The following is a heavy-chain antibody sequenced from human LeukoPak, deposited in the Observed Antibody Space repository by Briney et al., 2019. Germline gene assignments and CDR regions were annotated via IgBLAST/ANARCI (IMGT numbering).Heavy chain of an antibody. Sequence: PGGSLRLSCAASGFTFSSYEMNWVRQAPGKGLEWVSYITSSGKTIHYADSVKGRFTVSRDNAKNSLYLQMNSLRAEDTALYYCAKRSSGYYDSFDIWGQGTMVTVSS. CDR3: AKRSSGYYDSFDI. J-gene: IGHJ3*02. CDR2: ITSSGKTI. D-gene: IGHD3-22*01. CDR1: GFTFSSYE. V-gene: IGHV3-48*03.